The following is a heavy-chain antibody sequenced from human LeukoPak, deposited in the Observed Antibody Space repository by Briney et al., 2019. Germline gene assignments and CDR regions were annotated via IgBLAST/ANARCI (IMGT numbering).Heavy chain of an antibody. CDR3: ARHMTVTYDAFDI. V-gene: IGHV4-59*08. J-gene: IGHJ3*02. CDR2: VYYSGRT. CDR1: GGSTTGYF. D-gene: IGHD3-22*01. Sequence: PSETLSLTCTVSGGSTTGYFWTWIRQPPGKGLEWIGYVYYSGRTSYNPSLKSRVTISVDTSKNQFSLKLSSVTAADTAVYHCARHMTVTYDAFDIWGQGTMVTVSP.